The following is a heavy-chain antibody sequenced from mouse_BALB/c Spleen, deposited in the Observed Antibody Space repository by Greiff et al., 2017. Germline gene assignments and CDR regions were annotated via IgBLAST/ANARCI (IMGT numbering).Heavy chain of an antibody. V-gene: IGHV5-4*02. CDR2: ISDGGSYT. D-gene: IGHD3-3*01. CDR3: ARRGLDAMDY. CDR1: GFTFSDYY. J-gene: IGHJ4*01. Sequence: EVKVEESGGGLVKPGGSLKLSCAASGFTFSDYYMYWVRQTPEKRLEWVATISDGGSYTYYPDSVKGRFTISRDNAKNNLYLQMSSLKSEDTAMYYCARRGLDAMDYWGQGTSVTVSS.